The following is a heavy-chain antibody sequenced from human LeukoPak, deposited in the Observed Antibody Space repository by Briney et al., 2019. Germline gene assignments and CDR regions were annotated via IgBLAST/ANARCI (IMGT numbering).Heavy chain of an antibody. V-gene: IGHV1-69*06. Sequence: EASVKVSCKASGGTFSSYAISWARQAPGQGLEWMGGIIPIFGTANYAQKSQGRVTITADKSTSTAYMELSSLRSEDTAVYYCARGPPYYYYGMDVWGKGTTVTVSS. CDR3: ARGPPYYYYGMDV. J-gene: IGHJ6*04. CDR1: GGTFSSYA. CDR2: IIPIFGTA.